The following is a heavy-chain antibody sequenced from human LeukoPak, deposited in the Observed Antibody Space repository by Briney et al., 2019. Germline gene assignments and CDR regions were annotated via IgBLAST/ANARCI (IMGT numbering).Heavy chain of an antibody. D-gene: IGHD6-13*01. CDR2: ISPSGDIT. Sequence: GGSLRLSCATSGFIFSSHGMNWVRQAPGKGLEWVSGISPSGDITYYADSVKGRFPISRDNSKNTLYLQMNSLRAEDTAVYYCAKKAWVEAAGKLLVFDSWGQGTLVTVSS. CDR1: GFIFSSHG. V-gene: IGHV3-23*01. CDR3: AKKAWVEAAGKLLVFDS. J-gene: IGHJ4*02.